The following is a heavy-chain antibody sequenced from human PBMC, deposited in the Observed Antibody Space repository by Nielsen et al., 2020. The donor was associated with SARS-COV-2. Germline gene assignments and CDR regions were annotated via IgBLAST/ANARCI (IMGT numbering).Heavy chain of an antibody. CDR2: ISWNSGSI. CDR1: GFTFDDYA. CDR3: AKDYDYEPSEYFDY. J-gene: IGHJ4*02. V-gene: IGHV3-9*01. Sequence: SLKISCAASGFTFDDYAMHWVRQAPGKGLEWVSGISWNSGSIGYADSVKGRFTISRDNAKNSLYLQMNSLRAEDTALYYCAKDYDYEPSEYFDYWGQGTLVTVSS. D-gene: IGHD3-22*01.